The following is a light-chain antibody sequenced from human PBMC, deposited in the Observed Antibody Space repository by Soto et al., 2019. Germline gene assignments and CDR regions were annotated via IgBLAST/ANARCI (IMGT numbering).Light chain of an antibody. Sequence: IQMTQSPSSVSASVGDTVTLSCQTSHGVSGWLAWYQQKPGKAPTLLIYGVSTFQSGVPSRFSGSGSGTDFSLTIAHLQPEDFATYFCQQGKSCPFTFGPGTKVEVK. CDR1: HGVSGW. V-gene: IGKV1-12*01. J-gene: IGKJ3*01. CDR3: QQGKSCPFT. CDR2: GVS.